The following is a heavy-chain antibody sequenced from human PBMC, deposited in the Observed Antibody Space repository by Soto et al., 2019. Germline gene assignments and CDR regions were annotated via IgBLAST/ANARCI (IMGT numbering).Heavy chain of an antibody. Sequence: GGSLRLACAVSGFTLTTYSMNWVRQAPGKGLEWISFINKNGFTIYYADSVKGRFTISRDYAKNSLYLQMDSLRHEDTAVYYCAKGAVTGTSLFDYWGLGTLVTVSS. D-gene: IGHD6-19*01. CDR2: INKNGFTI. J-gene: IGHJ4*02. CDR3: AKGAVTGTSLFDY. CDR1: GFTLTTYS. V-gene: IGHV3-48*02.